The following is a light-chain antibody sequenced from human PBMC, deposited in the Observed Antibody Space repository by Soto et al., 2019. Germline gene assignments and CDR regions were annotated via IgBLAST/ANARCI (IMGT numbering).Light chain of an antibody. CDR1: QSLTHSSGYNY. J-gene: IGKJ5*01. CDR2: WGS. Sequence: EIVLTQSPLSLSVSPGEPASISCRSSQSLTHSSGYNYLDWYLLKSGQPPQLVIYWGSNRGSGVPDRFSGSGSGTHFTLTISRVETEDAGVYFCMQPLKTLITCGQGTRLEIQ. V-gene: IGKV2-28*01. CDR3: MQPLKTLIT.